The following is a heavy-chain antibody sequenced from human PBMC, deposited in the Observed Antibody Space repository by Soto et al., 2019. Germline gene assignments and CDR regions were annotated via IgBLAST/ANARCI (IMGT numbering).Heavy chain of an antibody. CDR1: GYSFTSYW. D-gene: IGHD5-12*01. J-gene: IGHJ5*02. V-gene: IGHV5-51*01. Sequence: GESLKISCKSSGYSFTSYWIGWVRQMPGKGLEWMGIIYPGDSDTRYSPSFQGQVTISADKSISTAYLQWSSLKASDTAMYYCARERGYSGYDASSARFDPWGQGTLVTVSS. CDR2: IYPGDSDT. CDR3: ARERGYSGYDASSARFDP.